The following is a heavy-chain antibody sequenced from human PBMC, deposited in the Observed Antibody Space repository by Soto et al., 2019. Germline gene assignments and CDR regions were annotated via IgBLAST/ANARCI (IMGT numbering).Heavy chain of an antibody. J-gene: IGHJ4*02. CDR3: ARGGVLRYFDWFRPPFDS. CDR1: GFTFINYT. V-gene: IGHV3-30-3*01. CDR2: ISYDGSNK. Sequence: QVQLVESGGGVVQPGRSLRLSCAASGFTFINYTMHWVRQAPGKGLEWVAVISYDGSNKYYADSVKGRFTSSRDNSKNLLYLQMNSLRDEDTAVYYCARGGVLRYFDWFRPPFDSWGQGTLVTVSS. D-gene: IGHD3-9*01.